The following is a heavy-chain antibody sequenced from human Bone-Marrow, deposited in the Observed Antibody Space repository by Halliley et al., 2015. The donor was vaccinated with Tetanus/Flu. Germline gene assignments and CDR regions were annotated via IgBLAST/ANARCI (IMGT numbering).Heavy chain of an antibody. V-gene: IGHV3-15*01. CDR3: TTGVGPTGLDY. CDR1: GFTFSDAW. Sequence: CAASGFTFSDAWMSWVRQAPGKGLEWFGQIKSKTYGETTDYTAPVKGRFIVSRDDSQNMVYLQMNSLKTEDTAVYYCTTGVGPTGLDYWGRGTLVTVSS. CDR2: IKSKTYGETT. D-gene: IGHD1-26*01. J-gene: IGHJ4*02.